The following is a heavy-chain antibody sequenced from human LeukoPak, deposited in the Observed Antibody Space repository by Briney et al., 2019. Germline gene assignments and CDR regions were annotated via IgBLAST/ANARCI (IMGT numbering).Heavy chain of an antibody. Sequence: PGGSLRLSCAASGFTFSNYWMTWVRQAPGKGLEWVANIKQDGSEKYYVDSVKGRFTISRDNAKNSLYLQMNSLRAEDTAVYYCTTGESLVGTTIHVRWADWGQGALVTVSS. J-gene: IGHJ4*02. CDR3: TTGESLVGTTIHVRWAD. V-gene: IGHV3-7*01. CDR1: GFTFSNYW. CDR2: IKQDGSEK. D-gene: IGHD1-26*01.